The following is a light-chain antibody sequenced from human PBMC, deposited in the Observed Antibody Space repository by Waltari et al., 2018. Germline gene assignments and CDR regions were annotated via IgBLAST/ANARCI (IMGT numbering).Light chain of an antibody. V-gene: IGKV3-11*01. J-gene: IGKJ2*01. CDR2: DAS. CDR3: QLRTNLMFT. CDR1: PSVSSS. Sequence: EIVLTQSPATLSLSPGERATLSCRASPSVSSSLAWYQQTPGQAPRLLISDASNRATGIPARFSGSRSGTDFTLTISSLEPEDFTVYYCQLRTNLMFTFGQGSKLEI.